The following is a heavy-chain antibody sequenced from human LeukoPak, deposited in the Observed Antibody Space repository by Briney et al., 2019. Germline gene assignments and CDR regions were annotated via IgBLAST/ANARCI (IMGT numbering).Heavy chain of an antibody. CDR2: IYFSGST. CDR3: ARTGTPYNWFDP. D-gene: IGHD3-10*01. J-gene: IGHJ5*02. Sequence: PSETLSLTSTVSGDSISSYYWSWIRQPPGKGLEWIGYIYFSGSTNYKPSLKSRVTISVDTSKNQFSLKLSSVTAADTAVYYCARTGTPYNWFDPWGQGTLVTVSS. V-gene: IGHV4-59*12. CDR1: GDSISSYY.